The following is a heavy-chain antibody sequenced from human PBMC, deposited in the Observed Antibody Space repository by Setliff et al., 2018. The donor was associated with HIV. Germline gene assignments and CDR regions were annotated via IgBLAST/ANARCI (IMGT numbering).Heavy chain of an antibody. D-gene: IGHD2-2*01. CDR2: INPNSGGT. V-gene: IGHV1-2*02. J-gene: IGHJ4*02. CDR3: AIDMVGGWLRPMPDF. CDR1: GYTFSGYY. Sequence: GASVKVSCKASGYTFSGYYMHWVRQAPGQGLEWMGWINPNSGGTNYAQKFQGRVTMTEDTSTDTAYMELSGLRSEDTAVYYCAIDMVGGWLRPMPDFWGQGALVTVSS.